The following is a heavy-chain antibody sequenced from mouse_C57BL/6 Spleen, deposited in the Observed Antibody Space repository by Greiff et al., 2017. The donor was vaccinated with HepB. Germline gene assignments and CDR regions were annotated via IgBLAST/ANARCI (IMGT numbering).Heavy chain of an antibody. Sequence: DVKLVESGGGLVKPGGSLKLSCAASGFTFSDYGMHWVRQAPEKGLEWVAYISSGSSTIYYADTVKGRFTISRDYAKNTLFLQMTSLRSEDKAMYYCARLIGNYVGAMDYWGQGTSVTVSS. CDR2: ISSGSSTI. CDR1: GFTFSDYG. CDR3: ARLIGNYVGAMDY. J-gene: IGHJ4*01. D-gene: IGHD2-1*01. V-gene: IGHV5-17*01.